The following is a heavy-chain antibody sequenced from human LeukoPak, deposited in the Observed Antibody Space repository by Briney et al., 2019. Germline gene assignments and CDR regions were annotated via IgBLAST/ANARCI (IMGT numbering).Heavy chain of an antibody. D-gene: IGHD2-2*01. CDR1: GYTFTSYD. Sequence: ASVKVSCKASGYTFTSYDINWVRRATGQGLEWMGWMNPNSGNTGYAQKFQGRVTMTRNTSISTAYMELSSLRSEDTAVYYCARGRYLLGYCSSTSCYGGDCWGQGTLVTVSS. CDR3: ARGRYLLGYCSSTSCYGGDC. CDR2: MNPNSGNT. V-gene: IGHV1-8*01. J-gene: IGHJ4*02.